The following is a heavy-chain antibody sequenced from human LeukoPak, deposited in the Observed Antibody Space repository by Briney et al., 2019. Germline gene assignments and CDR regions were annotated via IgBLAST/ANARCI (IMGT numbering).Heavy chain of an antibody. Sequence: ASVKVSCKASGYTFTSYDINWVRQATGQGLEWMGWMNPNSGNTGYAQKFQGRVTMTRDRSTSTVYMELSSLRSEDTTVYYCARDSSGFGGYYYYTDVWGKGTTVTVSS. V-gene: IGHV1-8*02. CDR3: ARDSSGFGGYYYYTDV. CDR1: GYTFTSYD. J-gene: IGHJ6*03. D-gene: IGHD3-10*01. CDR2: MNPNSGNT.